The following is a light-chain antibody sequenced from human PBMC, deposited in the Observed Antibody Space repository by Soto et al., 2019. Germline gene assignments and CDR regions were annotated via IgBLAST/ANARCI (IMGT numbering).Light chain of an antibody. CDR2: EVS. CDR1: SSDVGGYNY. CDR3: SSYTSSSTPRYV. J-gene: IGLJ1*01. Sequence: QSALTQPASVSGSAGQSITISCTGTSSDVGGYNYVSWYQQHPGKAPKLMIYEVSNRPSGVSNRFSGSKSGNTASLTISGLQAEDEADYYCSSYTSSSTPRYVFGTGTKVTVL. V-gene: IGLV2-14*01.